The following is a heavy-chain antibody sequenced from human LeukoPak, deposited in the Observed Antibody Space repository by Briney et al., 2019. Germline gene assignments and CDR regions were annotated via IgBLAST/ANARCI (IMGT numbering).Heavy chain of an antibody. D-gene: IGHD3-22*01. J-gene: IGHJ3*02. CDR3: ARDLGYYDSSGRAFDI. V-gene: IGHV1-69*06. Sequence: GASVKVSCKASGGTFSSYAISWVRQAPGQGLEWMGGIIPIFGTANYAQKFQGRVTITADKSTSTAYMELSSLRSEDTAVYYCARDLGYYDSSGRAFDIWGQGTMVTVSS. CDR2: IIPIFGTA. CDR1: GGTFSSYA.